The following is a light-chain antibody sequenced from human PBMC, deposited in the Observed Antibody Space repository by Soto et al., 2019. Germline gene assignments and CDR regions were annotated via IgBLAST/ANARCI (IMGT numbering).Light chain of an antibody. CDR3: QQFYTWPVT. J-gene: IGKJ4*01. CDR2: YGS. Sequence: IVMTQSPATRPVSPGERVPLSCRASQGIRNHLAWYRHKPGQAPRLLISYGSAGATGIPARFSGSGAGTDFTLTINSLQSEDFAVYYCQQFYTWPVTFGGGTKVDIK. V-gene: IGKV3D-15*01. CDR1: QGIRNH.